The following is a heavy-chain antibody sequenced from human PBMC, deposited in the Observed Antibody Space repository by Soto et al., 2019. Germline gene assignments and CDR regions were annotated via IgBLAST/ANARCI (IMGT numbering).Heavy chain of an antibody. J-gene: IGHJ3*02. CDR1: GGTFSSYA. D-gene: IGHD5-12*01. CDR2: IIPIFGTA. V-gene: IGHV1-69*13. CDR3: AIAHLYVDMDGGAGPVCRGWDAFDI. Sequence: SVKVSCKASGGTFSSYAISWVRQAPAQGLESMGGIIPIFGTANYAQNFQGTVTITADESTSTAYMELSSLRSEDTAVYYCAIAHLYVDMDGGAGPVCRGWDAFDICGQGTMVTFSS.